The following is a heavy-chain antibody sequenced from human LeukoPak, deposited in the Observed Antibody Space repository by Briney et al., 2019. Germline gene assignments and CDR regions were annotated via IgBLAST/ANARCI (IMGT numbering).Heavy chain of an antibody. CDR3: ARGQYYGMDV. J-gene: IGHJ6*02. Sequence: GGSLRLSCAASGFTFSSYWMHWVRQAPGKGPVWVSRINSDGSSTSDADSVKGRFTLSRDNAKSTLYLQMNSLRAEDTAVYYCARGQYYGMDVWGQGTTVTVSS. CDR2: INSDGSST. V-gene: IGHV3-74*01. CDR1: GFTFSSYW.